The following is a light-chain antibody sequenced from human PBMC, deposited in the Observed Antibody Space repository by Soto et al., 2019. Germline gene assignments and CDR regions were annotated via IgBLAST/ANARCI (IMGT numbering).Light chain of an antibody. CDR1: QSVLYSSNNKNY. CDR3: QQYYSSPWT. J-gene: IGKJ1*01. CDR2: WAS. V-gene: IGKV4-1*01. Sequence: DIVMTQSPDSLAVSLGERATINCKSSQSVLYSSNNKNYLAWYQQKPGQPPKLLIYWASTRESGVPDRFSGSGSGTDFTRTSGSLQAEDVAIYYCQQYYSSPWTFGQGTKVEIK.